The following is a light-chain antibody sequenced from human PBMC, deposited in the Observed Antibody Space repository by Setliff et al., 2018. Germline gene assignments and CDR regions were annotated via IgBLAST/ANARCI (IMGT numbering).Light chain of an antibody. Sequence: QSALTQPASVSGSPGQSITISCSGTSSDVGSYDLVSWYQQHPGKAPKLIISDVSNRPSGVSNRFSGSKSGNTASLTISGLQAEDEADYYCSAYTSSSTYVFGTGTKGTVL. CDR2: DVS. J-gene: IGLJ1*01. CDR3: SAYTSSSTYV. V-gene: IGLV2-14*03. CDR1: SSDVGSYDL.